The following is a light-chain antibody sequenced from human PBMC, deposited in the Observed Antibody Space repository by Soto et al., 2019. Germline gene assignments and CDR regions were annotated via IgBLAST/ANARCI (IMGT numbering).Light chain of an antibody. CDR2: DVT. J-gene: IGLJ2*01. V-gene: IGLV2-14*03. CDR3: SSYASSSPVDVV. Sequence: QSALTQPASVSGSPGQSITISCTGSSSDVGGYNSVSWYQQHPGKAPKLLIYDVTDRPSGISSRFSGSKSCNTASLTISGLQTEDDDDYDCSSYASSSPVDVVFGGGTKVTVL. CDR1: SSDVGGYNS.